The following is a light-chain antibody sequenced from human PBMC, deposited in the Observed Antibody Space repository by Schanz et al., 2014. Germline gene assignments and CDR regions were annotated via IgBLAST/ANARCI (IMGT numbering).Light chain of an antibody. Sequence: QSALTQPPSASGSPGQSVTISCTGTSSDVGNYNYVSWYQHHPGKAPKLMIYEVSKRPSGVPDRFSGSKSGNTASLTISGLQAEDEADYYCCSYAGSYTGVFGGGTKLTVL. CDR1: SSDVGNYNY. CDR2: EVS. V-gene: IGLV2-8*01. J-gene: IGLJ3*02. CDR3: CSYAGSYTGV.